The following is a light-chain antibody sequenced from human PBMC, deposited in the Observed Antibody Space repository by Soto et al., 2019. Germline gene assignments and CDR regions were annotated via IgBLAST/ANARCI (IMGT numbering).Light chain of an antibody. CDR1: SSNIGAGYD. V-gene: IGLV1-40*01. CDR3: QSYDSSLTALYV. CDR2: GNS. J-gene: IGLJ1*01. Sequence: QSVLTQPPSVSGAPGQRVTISCTGSSSNIGAGYDVQWYQQLPGTAPKLLMYGNSNRPSGVPDRFSGSKSGTSASPAITGLQAEDEADYYCQSYDSSLTALYVFGIGTKVTVL.